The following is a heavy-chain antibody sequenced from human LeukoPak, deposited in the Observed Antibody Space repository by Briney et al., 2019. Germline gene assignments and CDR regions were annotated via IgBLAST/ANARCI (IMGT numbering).Heavy chain of an antibody. CDR1: GGSISSSSYY. CDR2: IYYSGST. J-gene: IGHJ3*02. Sequence: SETLSLTCTVSGGSISSSSYYWGWIRQPPGKGLEWIGSIYYSGSTYYNPSLKSRVTISVDTSKNQFSLKLSSVTAADTAVYYCARQSYCTNGVCSNDAFDIWGQGTMVTVSS. D-gene: IGHD2-8*01. CDR3: ARQSYCTNGVCSNDAFDI. V-gene: IGHV4-39*01.